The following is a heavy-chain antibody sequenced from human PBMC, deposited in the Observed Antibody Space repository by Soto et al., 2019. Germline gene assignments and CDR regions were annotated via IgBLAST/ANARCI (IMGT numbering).Heavy chain of an antibody. CDR1: GFTFSSYS. V-gene: IGHV3-66*01. Sequence: PGGSLRLSCAASGFTFSSYSMNWVRQAPGKGLEWVSVIYSGGSTYYADSVKGRFTISRDNSKNTLYLQMNSLRAEDTAVYYCARGQLAVDYWGQGTLVTVSS. D-gene: IGHD2-2*01. CDR3: ARGQLAVDY. J-gene: IGHJ4*02. CDR2: IYSGGST.